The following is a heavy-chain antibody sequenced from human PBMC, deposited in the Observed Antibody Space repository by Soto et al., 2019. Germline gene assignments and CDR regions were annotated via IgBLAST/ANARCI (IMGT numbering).Heavy chain of an antibody. V-gene: IGHV1-18*04. CDR2: ISAYNGNT. J-gene: IGHJ5*02. D-gene: IGHD3-3*01. Sequence: QVQLVQSGAEVKKPGSSVKVSCKASGSTFTSYGIRWVRQAPGQGLEWMGWISAYNGNTNYAQKLQGRVNMTTDTSTIEAYIELRSRRSDHKAEYYCAREGDDFWRRRFRTNWFDPWGQGTLVTVSS. CDR3: AREGDDFWRRRFRTNWFDP. CDR1: GSTFTSYG.